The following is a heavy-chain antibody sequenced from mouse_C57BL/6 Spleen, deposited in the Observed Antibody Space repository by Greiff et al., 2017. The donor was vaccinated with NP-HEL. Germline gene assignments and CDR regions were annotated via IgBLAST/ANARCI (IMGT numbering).Heavy chain of an antibody. D-gene: IGHD1-1*01. J-gene: IGHJ2*01. CDR1: GFTFSDYG. V-gene: IGHV5-17*01. Sequence: DVMLVESGGGLVKPGGSLKLSCAASGFTFSDYGMHWVRQAPEKGLEWVAYISSGSSTIYYADTVKGRFTISRDNAKNTLFLQMTSLRSEDTAMYYCATASTVDYFDYWGQGTTLTVSS. CDR3: ATASTVDYFDY. CDR2: ISSGSSTI.